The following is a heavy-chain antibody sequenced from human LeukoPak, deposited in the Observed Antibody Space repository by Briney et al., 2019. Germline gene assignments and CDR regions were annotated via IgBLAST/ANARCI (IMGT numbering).Heavy chain of an antibody. CDR3: ARHLRYCSSTTCSGAREFDY. Sequence: PSETLSLTCTVSGGSISSSSYYWGWVRQPPGKGLEWIGTIYYSGSTYYNPSLKSRVTISVDTSKNQFSLKLGSVTAADTAVYYCARHLRYCSSTTCSGAREFDYRGQGTLITVSS. V-gene: IGHV4-39*01. CDR2: IYYSGST. J-gene: IGHJ4*02. D-gene: IGHD2-2*01. CDR1: GGSISSSSYY.